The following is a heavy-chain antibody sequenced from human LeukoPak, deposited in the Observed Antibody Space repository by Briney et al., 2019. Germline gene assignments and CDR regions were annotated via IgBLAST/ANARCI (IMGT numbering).Heavy chain of an antibody. D-gene: IGHD3-10*01. J-gene: IGHJ4*02. V-gene: IGHV3-23*01. CDR2: ISGSGGST. Sequence: GGSLRLSCAASGFTFSSYAMSWVRQAPGKGLEWVSAISGSGGSTYYADSVKGRFTISRDNSKNTLYLQMNSLRAEDTAVYYCAKDQDRYGSGSRPFDYWGQGTLVTVSS. CDR3: AKDQDRYGSGSRPFDY. CDR1: GFTFSSYA.